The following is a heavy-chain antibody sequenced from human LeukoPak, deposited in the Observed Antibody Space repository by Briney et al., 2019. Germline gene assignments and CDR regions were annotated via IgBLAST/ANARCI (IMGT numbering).Heavy chain of an antibody. CDR2: IYYSGST. CDR1: GGSISSSSYY. CDR3: ARAPLGSSFDY. Sequence: SETLSLTCTVSGGSISSSSYYWGWIRQPPGKGLGWIGSIYYSGSTYYNPSLKSRVTISVDTSKNQFSLKLSSVTAADTAVYYCARAPLGSSFDYWGQGTLVTVSS. J-gene: IGHJ4*02. V-gene: IGHV4-39*07. D-gene: IGHD3-16*01.